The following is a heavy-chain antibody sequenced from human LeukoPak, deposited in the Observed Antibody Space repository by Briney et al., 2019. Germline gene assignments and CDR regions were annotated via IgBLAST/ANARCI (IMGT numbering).Heavy chain of an antibody. D-gene: IGHD5-24*01. CDR3: ARFGDDYGDF. V-gene: IGHV4-59*01. CDR1: GGSISSYS. CDR2: IYYSGSN. Sequence: PSETLSLTCTVSGGSISSYSWSWIRQPPGKGLEWIGYIYYSGSNNYNTSLKGRVTISVDTSKNQFSLKLSSVTAADTAVYYCARFGDDYGDFWGQGTLVTVSS. J-gene: IGHJ4*02.